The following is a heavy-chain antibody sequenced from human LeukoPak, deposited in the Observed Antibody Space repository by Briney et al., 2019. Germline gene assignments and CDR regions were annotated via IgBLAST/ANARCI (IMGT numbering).Heavy chain of an antibody. D-gene: IGHD1-26*01. CDR1: GFTFSSYE. V-gene: IGHV3-48*03. J-gene: IGHJ4*02. CDR2: ISSSGSTI. Sequence: GGSLRLSCAASGFTFSSYEMNWVRQAPGKGLEWVSYISSSGSTIYYADSVKGRFTISRDNAKNSLYLQMNSLRAEDTAVYYCARVSSGSYYPNYFDYWGQGTLVTVSS. CDR3: ARVSSGSYYPNYFDY.